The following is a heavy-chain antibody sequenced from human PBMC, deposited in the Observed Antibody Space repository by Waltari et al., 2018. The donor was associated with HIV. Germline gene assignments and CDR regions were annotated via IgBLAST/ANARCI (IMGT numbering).Heavy chain of an antibody. CDR3: ARDGGSPPNRWFDP. D-gene: IGHD1-26*01. V-gene: IGHV3-21*01. CDR1: GYSFSSYS. CDR2: VMSSSNFI. Sequence: EVHLVESGGGLVKRGGSLRLSCAASGYSFSSYSMNWGRQAPGKGVVWVHSVMSSSNFIYYADSVKGRFTISRDNAKNALYLQMNSLRAEDTAVYYCARDGGSPPNRWFDPWGQGTLVTVSS. J-gene: IGHJ5*02.